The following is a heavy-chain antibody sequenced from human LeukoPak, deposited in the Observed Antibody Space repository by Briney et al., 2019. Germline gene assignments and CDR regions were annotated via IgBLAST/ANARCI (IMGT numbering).Heavy chain of an antibody. CDR3: ARAGDFVSLDYYDSSGYYYVLDY. CDR1: GYTFTGYY. J-gene: IGHJ4*02. CDR2: INPNSGGT. Sequence: ASVTVSCKASGYTFTGYYMHWVRQAPGQGLEWMGWINPNSGGTNYAQKFQGRVTMTRDTSISTAYMELSRLRSDDTAVYYCARAGDFVSLDYYDSSGYYYVLDYWGQGTLVTVSS. V-gene: IGHV1-2*02. D-gene: IGHD3-22*01.